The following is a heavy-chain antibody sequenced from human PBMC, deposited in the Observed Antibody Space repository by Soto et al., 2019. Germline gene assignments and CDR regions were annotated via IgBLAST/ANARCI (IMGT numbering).Heavy chain of an antibody. CDR2: MWPSGGT. CDR1: GVSIGSPNW. CDR3: ARCLHCSHGGRFDP. V-gene: IGHV4-4*02. D-gene: IGHD3-16*01. J-gene: IGHJ5*02. Sequence: PSGTLSLTCAVSGVSIGSPNWWTWVRQAPGKGLEWIGEMWPSGGTTYNPSLRNRVTISVDNSKNHLSLTLTSVTAADTAIYYCARCLHCSHGGRFDPWGQGALVTVSS.